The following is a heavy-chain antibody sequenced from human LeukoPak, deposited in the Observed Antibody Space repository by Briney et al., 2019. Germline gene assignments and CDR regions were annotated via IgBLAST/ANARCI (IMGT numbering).Heavy chain of an antibody. V-gene: IGHV4-4*07. CDR3: ARVSVTKPHFDY. CDR1: GGSISSYY. J-gene: IGHJ4*02. D-gene: IGHD4-17*01. Sequence: SETLSLTCTVSGGSISSYYSSWIRQPAGKGLEWIGRIYTSGSTNYNPSLKSRVTMSVDTSKNQFSLKLSSVTAADTAVYYCARVSVTKPHFDYWGQGTLVSVSS. CDR2: IYTSGST.